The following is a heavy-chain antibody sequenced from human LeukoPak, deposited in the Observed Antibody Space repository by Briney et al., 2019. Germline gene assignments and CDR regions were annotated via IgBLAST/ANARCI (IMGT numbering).Heavy chain of an antibody. CDR1: GFTFSSYS. J-gene: IGHJ4*02. D-gene: IGHD2-15*01. Sequence: GGSLRLSCAASGFTFSSYSMNWVRQAPGKGLEWVSSISSSSSYIYYADSVKGRFTISRDNAKNSLYLQMNSLRAEDTAVYYCARDFDCSGGSCYSPPPYWGQGTLVTVSS. CDR3: ARDFDCSGGSCYSPPPY. V-gene: IGHV3-21*01. CDR2: ISSSSSYI.